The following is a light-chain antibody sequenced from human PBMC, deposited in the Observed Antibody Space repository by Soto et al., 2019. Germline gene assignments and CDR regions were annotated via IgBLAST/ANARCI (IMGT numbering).Light chain of an antibody. J-gene: IGLJ2*01. Sequence: QSVLTQTPSASGTPGQRVTISCSRSNSNMGRNYVYWYQQVPGTAPKLLMYRNDVRPSGVPDRITGSKSGTSASLAISGLRSEDEADYYCAVWDSSLNGVAFGGGTKVTVL. CDR3: AVWDSSLNGVA. CDR1: NSNMGRNY. CDR2: RND. V-gene: IGLV1-47*01.